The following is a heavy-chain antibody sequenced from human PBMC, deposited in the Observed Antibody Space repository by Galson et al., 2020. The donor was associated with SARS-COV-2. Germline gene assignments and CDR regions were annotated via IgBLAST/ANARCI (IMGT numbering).Heavy chain of an antibody. CDR3: ARHGFDSSGFYYHFDY. CDR1: GFTFDDYG. Sequence: GGSLRLSCEVSGFTFDDYGMSWVRQAPEKGLEWVSGISWNGGNIDYADSVKGRFTISRDNAKNSLFLQMNSLRAEDAALYYCARHGFDSSGFYYHFDYWGQGTLVTVSS. D-gene: IGHD3-22*01. J-gene: IGHJ4*02. CDR2: ISWNGGNI. V-gene: IGHV3-20*04.